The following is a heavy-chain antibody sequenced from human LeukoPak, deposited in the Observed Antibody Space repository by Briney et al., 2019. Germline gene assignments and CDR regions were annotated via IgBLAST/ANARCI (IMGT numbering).Heavy chain of an antibody. CDR2: INPNSGGT. D-gene: IGHD3-10*01. CDR3: ARGALNIITMVRRDWFDP. V-gene: IGHV1-2*02. J-gene: IGHJ5*02. CDR1: GYTFTGYY. Sequence: ASVKVSCKASGYTFTGYYMHWVRQAPGQGLEWMGWINPNSGGTNYAQKFQGRVTMTRDTSISTAYMELSRLRSDDTAVYYCARGALNIITMVRRDWFDPWGQGTLVTVSS.